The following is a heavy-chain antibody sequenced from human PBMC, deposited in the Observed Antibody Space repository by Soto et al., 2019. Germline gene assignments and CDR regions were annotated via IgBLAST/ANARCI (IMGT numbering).Heavy chain of an antibody. CDR3: ARAWVVVTAPDY. CDR1: GYTFTSYA. J-gene: IGHJ4*02. D-gene: IGHD2-21*02. CDR2: INAGNGNT. Sequence: QVQLVQSGAEEKKPGASVKVSCKASGYTFTSYAMHWVRQAPGQRLEWMGWINAGNGNTKYSQKFQGRVTITTDTSARTAYMALSSLRSEDTAVYYCARAWVVVTAPDYWGQGPLVNVSS. V-gene: IGHV1-3*05.